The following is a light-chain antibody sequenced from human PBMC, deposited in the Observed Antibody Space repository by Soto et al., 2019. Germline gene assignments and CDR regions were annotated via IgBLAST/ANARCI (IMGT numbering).Light chain of an antibody. CDR2: GNS. J-gene: IGLJ2*01. CDR3: QSYDSSLSRV. Sequence: QSVLTQSPSVSGAPGQRVTISCTGSSSNIGAGYDVHWYQQLPGTAPKLLIYGNSNRPSGVPDRFSGSKSGTSASLAITGLQAEDEADYYCQSYDSSLSRVFGGGTKVTVL. V-gene: IGLV1-40*01. CDR1: SSNIGAGYD.